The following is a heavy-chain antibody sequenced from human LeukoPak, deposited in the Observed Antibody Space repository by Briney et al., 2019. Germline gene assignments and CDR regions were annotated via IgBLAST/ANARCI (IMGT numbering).Heavy chain of an antibody. CDR3: ARQAGGTSGPFDY. CDR2: INHSGST. CDR1: GGSFSGYY. V-gene: IGHV4-34*01. D-gene: IGHD4-23*01. J-gene: IGHJ4*02. Sequence: PSETLSLTCAVYGGSFSGYYWSWIRQPPGKGLEWIGEINHSGSTNYNPSLKSRVTISVDTSKNQFSLKLSSVTAADTAVYYCARQAGGTSGPFDYWGQGTLVTVSS.